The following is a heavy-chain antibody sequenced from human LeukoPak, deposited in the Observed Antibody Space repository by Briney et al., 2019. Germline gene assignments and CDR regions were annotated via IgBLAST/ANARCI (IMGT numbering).Heavy chain of an antibody. J-gene: IGHJ4*02. CDR3: AKHYADTSTYSYLDL. V-gene: IGHV3-23*01. CDR2: LSSRGGGT. CDR1: GFGFSRNG. Sequence: GGSLRLSCVASGFGFSRNGMSWVRQTPGKGLQWISSLSSRGGGTYYADSVNGRFTISRDNSKNILYLHMNSLTVEDSAVYYCAKHYADTSTYSYLDLWGQGTLVTVSS. D-gene: IGHD3-16*01.